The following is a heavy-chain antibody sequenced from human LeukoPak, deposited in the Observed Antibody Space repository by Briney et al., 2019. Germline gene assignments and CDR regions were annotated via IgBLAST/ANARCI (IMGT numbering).Heavy chain of an antibody. J-gene: IGHJ4*02. CDR3: ARDDYGDYAGFDY. CDR2: ISSSSSYI. CDR1: GFTFSSYS. Sequence: GGSLRLSCAASGFTFSSYSMNWVRQAPGKVLEWVSSISSSSSYIYYADSVKGRFTISRDNAKNSLYLQMNSLRAEDTAVYYCARDDYGDYAGFDYVGQGTLVTVSS. D-gene: IGHD4-17*01. V-gene: IGHV3-21*01.